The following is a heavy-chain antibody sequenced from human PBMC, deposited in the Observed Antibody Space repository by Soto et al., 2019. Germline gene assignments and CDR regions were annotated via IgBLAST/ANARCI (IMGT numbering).Heavy chain of an antibody. CDR3: ARQIYDSDTGPNFQYYFDS. V-gene: IGHV5-10-1*01. Sequence: ESLKISCKGSGYSFAGYWITWVRQKPGKGLEWMGRIGPSDSQTYYSPSFRGHVTISVTKSITTVFLQWSSLRASDTAMYYCARQIYDSDTGPNFQYYFDSWGQGTPVTVSS. J-gene: IGHJ4*02. D-gene: IGHD3-22*01. CDR2: IGPSDSQT. CDR1: GYSFAGYW.